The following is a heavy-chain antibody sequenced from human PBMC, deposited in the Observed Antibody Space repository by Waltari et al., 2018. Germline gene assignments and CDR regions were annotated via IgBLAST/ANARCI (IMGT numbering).Heavy chain of an antibody. CDR2: ISSSSSTR. V-gene: IGHV3-48*04. Sequence: EVQLVESGGGLVQPGGSLRLSCAASGFTFSSYSMNWVRQAPGKGLEWVSYISSSSSTRYYADSVKGRFTISRDNAKNSLYLQMNSLRAEDTAVYYCARDPLSGSYFEHDAFDIWGQGTMVTVSS. CDR3: ARDPLSGSYFEHDAFDI. D-gene: IGHD1-26*01. CDR1: GFTFSSYS. J-gene: IGHJ3*02.